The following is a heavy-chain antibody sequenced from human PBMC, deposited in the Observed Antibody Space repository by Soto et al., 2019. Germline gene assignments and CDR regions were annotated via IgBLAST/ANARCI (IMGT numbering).Heavy chain of an antibody. J-gene: IGHJ6*01. CDR2: RYHTGDT. D-gene: IGHD1-1*01. CDR3: PRDAPPTTRGYNMDV. V-gene: IGHV4-30-2*06. Sequence: SETLSLTCAVSGGSISSDGYSRNWIRESPGKGLDWIGYRYHTGDTYYNPSLKSRVSISVDRSNNQFSLKLNSLTAAATAAYYCPRDAPPTTRGYNMDVWGQLNTVTVSS. CDR1: GGSISSDGYS.